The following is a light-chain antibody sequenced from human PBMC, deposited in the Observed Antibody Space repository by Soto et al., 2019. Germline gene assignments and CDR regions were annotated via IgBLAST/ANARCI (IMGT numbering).Light chain of an antibody. CDR3: QQYGSSPPVT. CDR2: GAS. J-gene: IGKJ4*01. CDR1: QSVCSSY. Sequence: EIVLTQSPGTLSLSPGERATLSCRASQSVCSSYLAWYQQKPGQAPRLLIYGASSRATGIPDRFSGSGSGTDFTLTISRLEPEDFAVYYSQQYGSSPPVTFGGGTKVEIK. V-gene: IGKV3-20*01.